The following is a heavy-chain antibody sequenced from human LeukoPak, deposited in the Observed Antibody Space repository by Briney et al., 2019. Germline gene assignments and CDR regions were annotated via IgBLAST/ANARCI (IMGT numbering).Heavy chain of an antibody. D-gene: IGHD3-22*01. J-gene: IGHJ6*03. Sequence: GRSLRLPCAASGFTFDDYAVHWVRQAPGKGPEWVSGISWNSGSIGYADSVKGRFTISRDNAKNSLYLQMNSLRAEDTALYYCAKDVRSYYDSSGTSYMDVWGKGTTVTVSS. CDR1: GFTFDDYA. V-gene: IGHV3-9*01. CDR3: AKDVRSYYDSSGTSYMDV. CDR2: ISWNSGSI.